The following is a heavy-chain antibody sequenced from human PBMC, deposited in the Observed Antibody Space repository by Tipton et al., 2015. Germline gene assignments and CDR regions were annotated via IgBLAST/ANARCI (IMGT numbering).Heavy chain of an antibody. V-gene: IGHV4-39*01. CDR3: ARSPFKSGYFDY. J-gene: IGHJ4*02. D-gene: IGHD2/OR15-2a*01. CDR2: IYYSGST. Sequence: LRLSCIVSGGSINSTNYYWAWIRQAPGKGLEWIGSIYYSGSTYYNPSLKSRVTISVDTSKNQFSLKLSSVTAADTAVYYCARSPFKSGYFDYWGQGTLVTVSS. CDR1: GGSINSTNYY.